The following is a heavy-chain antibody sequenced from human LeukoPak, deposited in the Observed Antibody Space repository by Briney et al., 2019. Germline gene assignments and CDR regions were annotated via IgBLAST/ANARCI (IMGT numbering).Heavy chain of an antibody. CDR3: VRDRYEPNANYYYDSSGYRGVFDY. CDR2: ISAYNGNT. V-gene: IGHV1-18*01. Sequence: ASVKVSCKASGYTFTSYGISWVRQAPGQGLEWMGWISAYNGNTNYAQKLQGRVTMTTDTSTSTAYMELRSLRSDDTAVYYCVRDRYEPNANYYYDSSGYRGVFDYWGQGTLVTVSS. CDR1: GYTFTSYG. J-gene: IGHJ4*02. D-gene: IGHD3-22*01.